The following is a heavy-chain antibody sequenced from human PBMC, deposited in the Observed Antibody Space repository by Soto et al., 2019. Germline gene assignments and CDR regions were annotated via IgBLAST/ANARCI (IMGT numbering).Heavy chain of an antibody. D-gene: IGHD3-3*01. CDR3: AREKTRYSGGLFGVVSGNFGY. CDR1: GFTFSSYG. CDR2: IWYDGSNK. V-gene: IGHV3-33*01. Sequence: QVQLVESGGGVVQPGRSLRLSCAASGFTFSSYGMHWVRQAPGKGLEWVAVIWYDGSNKYYADSVKGRFTISRDNSKNTLYLQMNSLRAEDTAVYYCAREKTRYSGGLFGVVSGNFGYWGQGTLVTVSS. J-gene: IGHJ4*02.